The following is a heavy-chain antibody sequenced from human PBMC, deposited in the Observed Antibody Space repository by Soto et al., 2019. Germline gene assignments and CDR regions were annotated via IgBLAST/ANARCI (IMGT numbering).Heavy chain of an antibody. J-gene: IGHJ4*02. D-gene: IGHD2-2*02. CDR2: IIPIFGTA. CDR3: QTFTRYCSSTSCYTG. CDR1: GGTFSSYA. V-gene: IGHV1-69*01. Sequence: QVQLVQSGAEVKKPGSSVKVSCKASGGTFSSYAISWVRQAPGQGLEWMGGIIPIFGTANYAQKFQGRVTITADESTSTAYMELSSLRSEDTTVYYCQTFTRYCSSTSCYTGWGQGTLVTVSS.